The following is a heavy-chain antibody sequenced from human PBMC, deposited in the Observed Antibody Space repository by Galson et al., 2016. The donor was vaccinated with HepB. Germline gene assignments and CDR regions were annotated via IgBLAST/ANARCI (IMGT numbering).Heavy chain of an antibody. CDR1: GFTFSNYA. D-gene: IGHD1-26*01. CDR2: ISGSGHRI. V-gene: IGHV3-23*01. J-gene: IGHJ5*02. Sequence: SLRLSCAASGFTFSNYAMTWVRQAPGKGLEWVSSISGSGHRIYYADSVKGRFTISRDNSRNTLYLQMNSLRAEDTALYYCAKDPLSGTYYRLLFDPLGQGTLVTVSS. CDR3: AKDPLSGTYYRLLFDP.